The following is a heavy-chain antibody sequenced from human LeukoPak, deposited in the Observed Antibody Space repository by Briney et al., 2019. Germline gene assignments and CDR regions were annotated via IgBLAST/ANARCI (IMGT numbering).Heavy chain of an antibody. J-gene: IGHJ4*02. CDR3: ARDPYDSSAYFDY. CDR2: INPNSGGT. Sequence: GASVKVSCKASGYTFTDYYMHWVRQAPGQGFEWMGWINPNSGGTNYAQKFQGRVTMTRDTSISTAYMELSRLRSDDTAVYYCARDPYDSSAYFDYWGQGTLVTVSS. D-gene: IGHD3-22*01. CDR1: GYTFTDYY. V-gene: IGHV1-2*02.